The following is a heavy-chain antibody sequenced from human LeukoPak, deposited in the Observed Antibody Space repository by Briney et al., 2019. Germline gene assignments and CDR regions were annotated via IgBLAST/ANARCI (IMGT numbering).Heavy chain of an antibody. Sequence: GASVKVSCTASGYTFTSYGISWVRQAPGQGLEWMGWISAYNGNTNYAQKLQGRVTMTTDTSTSTAYMELRSLRSDDTAVYYCARVVAVAGTPLFDYWGQGTLVTVSS. J-gene: IGHJ4*02. CDR1: GYTFTSYG. V-gene: IGHV1-18*01. CDR2: ISAYNGNT. CDR3: ARVVAVAGTPLFDY. D-gene: IGHD6-19*01.